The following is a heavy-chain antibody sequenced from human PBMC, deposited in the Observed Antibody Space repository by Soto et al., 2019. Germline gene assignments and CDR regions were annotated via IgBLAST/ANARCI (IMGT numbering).Heavy chain of an antibody. J-gene: IGHJ4*02. Sequence: WGSLRLSCAASGFTFSSYSINFFRHSPWKWLEWVSSISSSSSYIYYADSVKGRFTISRDNAKNSLYLQMNSLRAEDTAVYYCARALVEYSSSAFDYWGQGTLVTVPQ. CDR3: ARALVEYSSSAFDY. V-gene: IGHV3-21*01. D-gene: IGHD6-6*01. CDR1: GFTFSSYS. CDR2: ISSSSSYI.